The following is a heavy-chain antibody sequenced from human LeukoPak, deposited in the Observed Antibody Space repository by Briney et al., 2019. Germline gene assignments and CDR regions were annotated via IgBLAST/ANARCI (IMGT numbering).Heavy chain of an antibody. CDR3: ARDLEYYGSGSYEVGY. V-gene: IGHV3-21*01. CDR1: GFTFSSYS. Sequence: PGGSLRLSCAASGFTFSSYSMNWVRQAPGKGLEWVSSISSSSSYIYYADSVKGRFTISRDNAKNSLYLQMNSLRAEDTAVYYCARDLEYYGSGSYEVGYWGQGTLVAVSS. J-gene: IGHJ4*02. CDR2: ISSSSSYI. D-gene: IGHD3-10*01.